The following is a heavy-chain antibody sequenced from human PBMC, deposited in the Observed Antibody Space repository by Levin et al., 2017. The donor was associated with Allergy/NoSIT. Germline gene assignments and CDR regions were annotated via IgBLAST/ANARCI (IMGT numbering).Heavy chain of an antibody. D-gene: IGHD3-10*01. Sequence: SQTLSLTCSVSGDSISSRPYYWGWIRQPPGKGLEWIGNINNSGSTHYNPSLKSRVTISVDTSKNQFSLKLNSVTAADTALYYCARPGSGFYHSESFYYYWGQGTLVTVSS. CDR3: ARPGSGFYHSESFYYY. CDR2: INNSGST. J-gene: IGHJ4*02. V-gene: IGHV4-39*01. CDR1: GDSISSRPYY.